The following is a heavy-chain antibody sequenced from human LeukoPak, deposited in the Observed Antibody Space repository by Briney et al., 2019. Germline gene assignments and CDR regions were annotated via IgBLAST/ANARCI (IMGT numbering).Heavy chain of an antibody. D-gene: IGHD3-22*01. J-gene: IGHJ4*02. CDR3: ARHRALTYYDSIGSIDY. CDR2: IYYSGST. Sequence: PSETLSLTCTVSGGSISSSSYYWGWIRQPPGKGLEWIGSIYYSGSTYYNPSLKSRVTISVDTSKNQFSLKLSSVTAADTAVYYCARHRALTYYDSIGSIDYWGQGTLVTVSS. V-gene: IGHV4-39*01. CDR1: GGSISSSSYY.